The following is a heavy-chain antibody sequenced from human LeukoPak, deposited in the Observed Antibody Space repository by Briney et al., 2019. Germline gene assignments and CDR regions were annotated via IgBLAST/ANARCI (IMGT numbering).Heavy chain of an antibody. CDR1: GFTFSSYS. Sequence: GGSLRLSCAASGFTFSSYSMNWVRQAPGKGLEWVSSISSSSSYIYYADSVKGRFTISRDNAKNSLYLQMNSLRAEDTAVYYCARDLPLRVVKVLDSSGQGTLVTVSP. V-gene: IGHV3-21*01. J-gene: IGHJ4*02. D-gene: IGHD3-3*01. CDR3: ARDLPLRVVKVLDS. CDR2: ISSSSSYI.